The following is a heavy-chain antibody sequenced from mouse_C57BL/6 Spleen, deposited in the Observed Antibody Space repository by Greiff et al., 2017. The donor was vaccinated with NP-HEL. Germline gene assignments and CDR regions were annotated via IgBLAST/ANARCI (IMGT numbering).Heavy chain of an antibody. CDR1: GYAFSSSW. CDR3: AREAPYDYDGAWFAY. D-gene: IGHD2-4*01. V-gene: IGHV1-82*01. CDR2: IYPGDGDT. J-gene: IGHJ3*01. Sequence: VQLQQSGPELVKPGASVKISCKASGYAFSSSWMNWVKQRPGKGLEWIGRIYPGDGDTNYNGKFKGKATLTADKSSSTAYMQLSSLTSEDSAVYFCAREAPYDYDGAWFAYWGQGTLVTVSA.